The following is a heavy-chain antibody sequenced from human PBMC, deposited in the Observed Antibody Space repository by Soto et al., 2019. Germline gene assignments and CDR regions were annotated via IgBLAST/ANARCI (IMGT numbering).Heavy chain of an antibody. CDR2: ISYDGSNK. J-gene: IGHJ6*02. D-gene: IGHD3-22*01. CDR1: GFTFSSYG. CDR3: AKDTWNYYDSSGYYYVKLAKSGMDV. V-gene: IGHV3-30*18. Sequence: GGSLRLSCAASGFTFSSYGMHWVRQAPGKGLEWVAVISYDGSNKYYADSVKGRFTISRDNSKNTLYLQMNSLRAEDTAVYYCAKDTWNYYDSSGYYYVKLAKSGMDVWGQGTTVTVSS.